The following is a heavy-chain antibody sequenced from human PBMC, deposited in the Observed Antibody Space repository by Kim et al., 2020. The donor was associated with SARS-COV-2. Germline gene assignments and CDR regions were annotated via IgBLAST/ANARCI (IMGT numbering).Heavy chain of an antibody. Sequence: TYSPSFQGQVTISADKSISTAYLQWSSLKASDTAMYYCARQLSSSGRSDYWGQGTLVTVSS. CDR3: ARQLSSSGRSDY. V-gene: IGHV5-51*01. D-gene: IGHD6-19*01. J-gene: IGHJ4*02.